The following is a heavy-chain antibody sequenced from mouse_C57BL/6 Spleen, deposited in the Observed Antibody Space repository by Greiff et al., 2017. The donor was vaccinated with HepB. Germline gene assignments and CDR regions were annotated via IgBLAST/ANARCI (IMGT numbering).Heavy chain of an antibody. D-gene: IGHD2-3*01. CDR2: IDPSDSYT. Sequence: QVQLQQPGAELVMPGASVKLSCKASGYTFTSYWMHWVKQRPGQGLEWIGEIDPSDSYTNYNQKFKGKSTLTVGKSSSTAYMQLSSLTSEDSAVYYCARDGYFDYWGQGTTLTVSS. CDR1: GYTFTSYW. V-gene: IGHV1-69*01. CDR3: ARDGYFDY. J-gene: IGHJ2*01.